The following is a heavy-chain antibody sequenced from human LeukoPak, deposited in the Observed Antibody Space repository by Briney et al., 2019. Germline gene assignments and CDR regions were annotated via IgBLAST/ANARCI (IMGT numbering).Heavy chain of an antibody. CDR2: INPSGGST. J-gene: IGHJ6*03. CDR1: GYTFTSYY. V-gene: IGHV1-46*01. D-gene: IGHD3-9*01. Sequence: ASVKVSCKASGYTFTSYYMHWVRQAPGQGLEWMGIINPSGGSTSYAQKFQGRVTMTRDMSTSTVYMELSSLRAEDTAVYYCARALRYFDWLLFDYYMDVWGKGTTVTVSS. CDR3: ARALRYFDWLLFDYYMDV.